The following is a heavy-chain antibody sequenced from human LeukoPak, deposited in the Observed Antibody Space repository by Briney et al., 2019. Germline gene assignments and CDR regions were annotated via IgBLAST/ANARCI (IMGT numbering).Heavy chain of an antibody. V-gene: IGHV4-34*01. J-gene: IGHJ6*04. CDR3: ARGLRQGSAWSWGPKEKSYQYMDV. CDR1: GGSFSSHY. CDR2: INPRGST. Sequence: SETLSLTCGVSGGSFSSHYWTWIRQPPGKGLEWIGEINPRGSTNYNPSLESRVTVSADTSRNQLSLSLTSVTAADSAVYFCARGLRQGSAWSWGPKEKSYQYMDVWGTGTTVIVPS. D-gene: IGHD6-19*01.